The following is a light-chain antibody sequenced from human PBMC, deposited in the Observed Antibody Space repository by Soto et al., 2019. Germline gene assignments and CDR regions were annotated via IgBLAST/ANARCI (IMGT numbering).Light chain of an antibody. CDR1: QSVSSSY. CDR3: QQSGSSPPYT. CDR2: GAS. J-gene: IGKJ2*01. V-gene: IGKV3-20*01. Sequence: EIGLTQSPGTLSLSPGERATLSCRASQSVSSSYLAWYQQKPGQAPRLLIYGASSRATGIPDRFSGSGSGTDFTLTISRLEPEDFTVYYCQQSGSSPPYTFGQGTSLQIK.